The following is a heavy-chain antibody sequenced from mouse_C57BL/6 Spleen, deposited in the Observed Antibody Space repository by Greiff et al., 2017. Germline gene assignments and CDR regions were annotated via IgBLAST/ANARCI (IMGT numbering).Heavy chain of an antibody. V-gene: IGHV1-54*01. J-gene: IGHJ3*01. D-gene: IGHD2-4*01. CDR1: GYAFTNYL. CDR2: INPGSGGT. CDR3: ARWGYYDYGAFAY. Sequence: QVHVKQSGAELVRPGTSVKVSCKASGYAFTNYLIEWVKQRPGQGLEWIGVINPGSGGTNYNEKFKGKATLTADKSSSTAYMQLSSLTSEDSAVYFCARWGYYDYGAFAYWGQGTLVTVSA.